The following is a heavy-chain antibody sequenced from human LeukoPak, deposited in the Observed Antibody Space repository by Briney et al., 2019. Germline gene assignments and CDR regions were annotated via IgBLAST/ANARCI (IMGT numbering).Heavy chain of an antibody. CDR2: INWNGGST. D-gene: IGHD2-15*01. CDR1: GFTFDDYG. J-gene: IGHJ4*02. Sequence: GGSLRLSCAASGFTFDDYGMSWVRQAPGKGLEWVSGINWNGGSTGYADSVKGRFTISRDNAKNSLYLQMNSLRAEDKALYHCARRYCSGGSCYLDYWGQGTLVTVSS. CDR3: ARRYCSGGSCYLDY. V-gene: IGHV3-20*01.